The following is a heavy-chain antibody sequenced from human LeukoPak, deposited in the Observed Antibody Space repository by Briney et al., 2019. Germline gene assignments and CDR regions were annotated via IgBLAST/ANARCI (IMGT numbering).Heavy chain of an antibody. CDR3: ARAWGTAASYFDL. CDR1: GFPFSSFG. J-gene: IGHJ2*01. CDR2: IKFDGSST. V-gene: IGHV3-74*01. Sequence: GGSLRLSCAASGFPFSSFGMHWVRQAPGKGLVWVSRIKFDGSSTYYADSVKGRFTISRDNAKNTLYLQMNSLRAEDTAVYYCARAWGTAASYFDLWGRGTLVTVSS. D-gene: IGHD1-7*01.